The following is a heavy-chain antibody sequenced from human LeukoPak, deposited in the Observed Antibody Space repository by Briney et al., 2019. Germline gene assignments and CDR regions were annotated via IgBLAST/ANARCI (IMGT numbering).Heavy chain of an antibody. J-gene: IGHJ6*03. CDR2: ISGSGGST. CDR3: ARGPYYYMDV. Sequence: PGGSLRLACAASGFTFSSYAMSWVRQAPGKGLEWVSAISGSGGSTYHADSVKGRFTISRDNSKNTLYLQMNSLRAEDTALYYCARGPYYYMDVWGKGTTVTVSS. V-gene: IGHV3-23*01. CDR1: GFTFSSYA.